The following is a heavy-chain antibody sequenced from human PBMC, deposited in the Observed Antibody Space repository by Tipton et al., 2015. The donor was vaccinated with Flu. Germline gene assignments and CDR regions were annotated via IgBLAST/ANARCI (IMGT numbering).Heavy chain of an antibody. D-gene: IGHD2-8*01. J-gene: IGHJ4*02. CDR1: GFTFSNYA. Sequence: SLRLSCVASGFTFSNYAVSWVRQAPGKGLEWVSSIGGSGYKTFYADSVKGRFTISRDNSKNTLSLQMNNLRAEDTAVYYCAKCYGVEHCTNGVWGLFDYRGQGTLVTVSS. V-gene: IGHV3-23*01. CDR2: IGGSGYKT. CDR3: AKCYGVEHCTNGVWGLFDY.